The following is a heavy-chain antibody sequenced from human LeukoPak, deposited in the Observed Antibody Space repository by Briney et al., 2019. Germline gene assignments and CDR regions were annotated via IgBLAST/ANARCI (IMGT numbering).Heavy chain of an antibody. CDR2: INPNSGGT. V-gene: IGHV1-2*02. CDR1: GYTFTGYY. D-gene: IGHD5-18*01. J-gene: IGHJ4*02. CDR3: ARDPFRRTAMDDDY. Sequence: RASVKVSCKASGYTFTGYYMHWVRQAPGQGLEWMGWINPNSGGTNYAQKFQGRVTMTRDTSISTAYMELSRLRSDDTAVYYCARDPFRRTAMDDDYWGQGTLVTVSS.